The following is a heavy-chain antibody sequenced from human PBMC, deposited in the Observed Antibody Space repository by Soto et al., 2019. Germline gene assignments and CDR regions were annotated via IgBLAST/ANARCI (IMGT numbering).Heavy chain of an antibody. D-gene: IGHD3-10*01. CDR1: GGSISSGGYY. J-gene: IGHJ6*02. V-gene: IGHV4-31*03. CDR3: ARQRGGYYGMDV. Sequence: LSLTCTVSGGSISSGGYYWSWIRQHPGKGLEWIGYIYYSGSTYYNPSLKSRVTISVDTSKNQFSLKLSSVTAADTAVYYCARQRGGYYGMDVWGQGTTVTVSS. CDR2: IYYSGST.